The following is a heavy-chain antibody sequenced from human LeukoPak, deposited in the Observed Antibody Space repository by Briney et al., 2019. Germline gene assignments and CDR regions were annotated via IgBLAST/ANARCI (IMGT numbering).Heavy chain of an antibody. CDR2: IKQDGSEK. CDR1: GFTFSSYG. D-gene: IGHD2-21*02. J-gene: IGHJ6*03. CDR3: ARELLSYYYYYMDV. Sequence: GRSLRLSCAASGFTFSSYGMHWVRQAPGKGLEWVANIKQDGSEKYYVDSVKGRFTISRDNAKNSLYLQMNNLRAEDTAVYYCARELLSYYYYYMDVWGKGTTVTVSS. V-gene: IGHV3-7*03.